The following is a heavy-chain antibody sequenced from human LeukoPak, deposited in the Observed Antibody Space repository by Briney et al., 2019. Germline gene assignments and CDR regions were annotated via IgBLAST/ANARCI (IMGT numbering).Heavy chain of an antibody. CDR2: IYSGGST. D-gene: IGHD3-3*02. Sequence: PGGSLRLSCAASGFXVSNNYINWVRQAPGKGLEWVSVIYSGGSTYYADSVKGRFTISRDNSKNTLCLQMNSLRAEDTAVYYCARDLALWGQGTLASVSS. J-gene: IGHJ4*02. CDR1: GFXVSNNY. CDR3: ARDLAL. V-gene: IGHV3-66*01.